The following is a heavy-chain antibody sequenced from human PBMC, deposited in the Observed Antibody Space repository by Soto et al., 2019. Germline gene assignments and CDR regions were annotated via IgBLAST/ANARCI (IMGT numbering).Heavy chain of an antibody. V-gene: IGHV3-15*07. J-gene: IGHJ4*02. Sequence: SVSNAWMNWVRQAPGKGLEWVGRIKSKTDGGTTDYAAPVKGRFTLSKDDSKNTLYLQMNSVKTEATAVYYCTTEDYGDYTAWVSDDYWGRGTLVTVSS. CDR2: IKSKTDGGTT. CDR1: SVSNAW. D-gene: IGHD4-17*01. CDR3: TTEDYGDYTAWVSDDY.